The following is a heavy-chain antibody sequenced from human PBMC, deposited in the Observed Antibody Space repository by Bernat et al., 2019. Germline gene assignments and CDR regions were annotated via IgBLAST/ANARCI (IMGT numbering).Heavy chain of an antibody. CDR1: GYSFSTHW. V-gene: IGHV5-51*01. D-gene: IGHD2-21*02. Sequence: EVQLVQSGAEVKKPGESLKISCKGSGYSFSTHWIAWVRQMPGKGLECMGIIYPGDSVTKYSPSFQGQVTISADKSINTAYLQLSGLKASDTAMYYCARHACGGDCYSDYWGQGTLVTVSS. CDR3: ARHACGGDCYSDY. J-gene: IGHJ4*02. CDR2: IYPGDSVT.